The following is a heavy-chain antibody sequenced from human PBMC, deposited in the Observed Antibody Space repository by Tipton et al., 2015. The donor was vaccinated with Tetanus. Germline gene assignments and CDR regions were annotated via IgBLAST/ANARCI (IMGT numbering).Heavy chain of an antibody. V-gene: IGHV3-23*01. CDR1: GFTFNSYP. J-gene: IGHJ4*02. CDR2: IGANGRST. CDR3: AKMRSYSSTWYFDY. D-gene: IGHD6-13*01. Sequence: SLRLSCTASGFTFNSYPMNWVRQAPGKGLEWVSAIGANGRSTYYAGSVKGRFTTYRDNSNNTLYLRMNSLRAEDTAVYYCAKMRSYSSTWYFDYWGQGTLVTVSS.